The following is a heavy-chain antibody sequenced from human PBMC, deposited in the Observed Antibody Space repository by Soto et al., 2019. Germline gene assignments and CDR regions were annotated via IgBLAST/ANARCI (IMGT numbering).Heavy chain of an antibody. V-gene: IGHV4-34*01. D-gene: IGHD3-16*02. Sequence: QVQLQQWGAGLLKPSETLSLTCAVYGGSFSGYYWSWIRQPPGKGLEWIGEINHSGSTNYNPSLQSRVTISVDTSKNQFSLKLSSVTAADTAVYYCARGKLSDYVWGSYRYHFDYWGQGTVVTVSS. CDR2: INHSGST. CDR3: ARGKLSDYVWGSYRYHFDY. CDR1: GGSFSGYY. J-gene: IGHJ4*02.